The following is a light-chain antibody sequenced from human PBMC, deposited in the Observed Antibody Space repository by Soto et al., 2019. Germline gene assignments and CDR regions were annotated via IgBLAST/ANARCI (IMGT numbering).Light chain of an antibody. Sequence: DVVMTQSPLSLPVTLGQLAAVSCGSIQCLVYSDGNTYLNWFQQRPGQSPRRLIYKVSNRDSGVPDRFSGSGSGTDFTLTISRVEPEDFALYYCQQYGTSLWTFGQGTKVDIK. CDR2: KVS. J-gene: IGKJ1*01. CDR1: QCLVYSDGNTY. CDR3: QQYGTSLWT. V-gene: IGKV2-30*01.